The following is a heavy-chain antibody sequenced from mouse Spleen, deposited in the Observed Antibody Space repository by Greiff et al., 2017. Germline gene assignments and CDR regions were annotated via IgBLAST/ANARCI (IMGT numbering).Heavy chain of an antibody. CDR3: ARSDYGSALMDY. V-gene: IGHV1-55*01. CDR1: GYTFTSYW. CDR2: IYPGSGST. Sequence: VQLQQPGAELVKPGASVKMSCKASGYTFTSYWITWVKQRPGQGLEWIGDIYPGSGSTNYNEKFKSKATLTVDTSSSTAYMQLSSLTSEDSAVYYCARSDYGSALMDYWGQGTSVTVSS. J-gene: IGHJ4*01. D-gene: IGHD1-1*01.